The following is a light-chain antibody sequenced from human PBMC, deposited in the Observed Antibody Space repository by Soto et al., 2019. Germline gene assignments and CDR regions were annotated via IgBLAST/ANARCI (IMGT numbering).Light chain of an antibody. V-gene: IGLV2-14*01. J-gene: IGLJ1*01. CDR2: NVS. CDR1: RRDVGGYNF. CDR3: SSYTSSSTLV. Sequence: QSALTQPASVSGSPGQSITISCSGPRRDVGGYNFVSWYQQHPGKAPKLMIFNVSNRPSGVSNRFSGSKSGNTASLTISGLQAEDEADYYCSSYTSSSTLVFGTGTKLTVL.